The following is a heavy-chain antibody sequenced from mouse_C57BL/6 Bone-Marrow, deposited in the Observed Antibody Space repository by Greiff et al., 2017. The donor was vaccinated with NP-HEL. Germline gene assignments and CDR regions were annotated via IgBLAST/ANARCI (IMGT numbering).Heavy chain of an antibody. Sequence: QVHVKQPGAELVKPGASVKLSCKASGYTFTSHWMQWVKQRPGQGLEWIGEIDPSDSYTNYNQKFKGKATLTVDTSSSTAYMQLSSLTSEDSAVYYCAREGYYGPYWYFDVWGTGTTVTVSS. CDR3: AREGYYGPYWYFDV. CDR2: IDPSDSYT. J-gene: IGHJ1*03. D-gene: IGHD1-1*01. V-gene: IGHV1-50*01. CDR1: GYTFTSHW.